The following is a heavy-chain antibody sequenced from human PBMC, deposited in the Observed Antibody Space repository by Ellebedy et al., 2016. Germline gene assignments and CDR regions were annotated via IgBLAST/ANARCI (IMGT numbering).Heavy chain of an antibody. V-gene: IGHV1-46*01. CDR2: INPSGGST. Sequence: ASVKVSXXASGYTFTNYYLHWVRQAPGQGLEWMGIINPSGGSTTYAQKFQGRVTMTRDTSTSTVYMELSSLRAEDTALYYCARDDYTSSPLGYWGQGTLVTVSS. D-gene: IGHD6-6*01. J-gene: IGHJ4*02. CDR1: GYTFTNYY. CDR3: ARDDYTSSPLGY.